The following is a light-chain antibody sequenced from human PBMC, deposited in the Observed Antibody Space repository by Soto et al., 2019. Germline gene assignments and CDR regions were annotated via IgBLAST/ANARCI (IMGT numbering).Light chain of an antibody. Sequence: DIVMTQSPDSLAVSLGERVTINCKSSQSVLYSSNNKNYLAWYQQKPGQPPKLLIYWASTRESGGPDRFSGSGSGTDFTLTISSLQAEDVAVYYCQQYYSTPTFGGGTKVEIK. V-gene: IGKV4-1*01. J-gene: IGKJ4*01. CDR1: QSVLYSSNNKNY. CDR3: QQYYSTPT. CDR2: WAS.